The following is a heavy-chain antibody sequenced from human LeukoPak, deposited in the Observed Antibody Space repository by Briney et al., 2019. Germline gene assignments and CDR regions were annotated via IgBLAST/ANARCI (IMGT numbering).Heavy chain of an antibody. Sequence: GGSLRLSCAASGFTFSSYSMNWVRQAPGKGMEWVSSISSSSSYIYYADSVKGRFTISRDNAKNSLYLQMNSLRAEDTAVYYCARYLATSYYYYYYMDVWGKGTTVTVSS. CDR3: ARYLATSYYYYYYMDV. CDR1: GFTFSSYS. CDR2: ISSSSSYI. J-gene: IGHJ6*03. D-gene: IGHD5-12*01. V-gene: IGHV3-21*01.